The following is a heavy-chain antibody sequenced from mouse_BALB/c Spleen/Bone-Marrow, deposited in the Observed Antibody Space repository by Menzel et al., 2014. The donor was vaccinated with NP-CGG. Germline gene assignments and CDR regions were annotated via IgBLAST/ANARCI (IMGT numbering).Heavy chain of an antibody. CDR1: GYSITSGYY. J-gene: IGHJ2*01. D-gene: IGHD2-10*02. V-gene: IGHV3-6*02. Sequence: QSGPGLVKPSQSLSLTCSVTGYSITSGYYWNWIRQFPGNKLEWMGYISYDGSNNYNPSLKNRISITRDTSKNQFFLKLNSVATEDTATYYCARGGYGFPFDYWGQGTTLTVSS. CDR3: ARGGYGFPFDY. CDR2: ISYDGSN.